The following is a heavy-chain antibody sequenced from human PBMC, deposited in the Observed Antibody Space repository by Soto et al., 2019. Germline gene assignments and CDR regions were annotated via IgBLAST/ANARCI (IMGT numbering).Heavy chain of an antibody. CDR2: INHSGST. D-gene: IGHD5-12*01. Sequence: SETLSLTCAVYGGSFSGYYWSWIRQPPGKGLEWIGEINHSGSTNYNPSLKSRVTISVDTSKNQFSLKLSSVTAADTAVYYCARVGSWLRFLPPSNAQKNYYYYYMDVWGKGTTVTVSS. V-gene: IGHV4-34*01. CDR3: ARVGSWLRFLPPSNAQKNYYYYYMDV. J-gene: IGHJ6*03. CDR1: GGSFSGYY.